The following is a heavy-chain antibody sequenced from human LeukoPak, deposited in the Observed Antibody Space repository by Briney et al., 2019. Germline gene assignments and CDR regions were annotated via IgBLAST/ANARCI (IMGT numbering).Heavy chain of an antibody. CDR2: IYVTGST. CDR1: GGSIGTYY. V-gene: IGHV4-59*08. CDR3: ARHIGGGIEDMDV. D-gene: IGHD3-16*02. J-gene: IGHJ6*03. Sequence: PSENLSLTCTVSGGSIGTYYWSWIRQSPGKGLEWIGYIYVTGSTRYNPYLQSRVTISVDTSRNQFFLKMSSVAAADTAVYYCARHIGGGIEDMDVWGKGTKVTVSS.